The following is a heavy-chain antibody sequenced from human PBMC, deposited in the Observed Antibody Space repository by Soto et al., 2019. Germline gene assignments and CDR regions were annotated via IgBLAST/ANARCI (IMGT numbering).Heavy chain of an antibody. V-gene: IGHV1-69*13. CDR2: IIPIFGTA. J-gene: IGHJ6*02. D-gene: IGHD6-13*01. CDR1: GGTFSSYA. CDR3: ARNRKSSIAAVDVPYYYYGMDV. Sequence: SVKVSCKASGGTFSSYAISWVRQAPGQGLEWMGGIIPIFGTANYAQKFQGRVTITADESTSTAYMELSSLRSEDTAVYYCARNRKSSIAAVDVPYYYYGMDVWGQGTTVTVSS.